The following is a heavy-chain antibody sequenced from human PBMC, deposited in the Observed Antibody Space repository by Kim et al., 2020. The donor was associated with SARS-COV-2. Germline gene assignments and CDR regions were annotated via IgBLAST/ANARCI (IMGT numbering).Heavy chain of an antibody. Sequence: GGSLRLSCTASGFIFSNFAISWVRQAPGKGLEWVSSISLSGGNTFYADSVKGRFTISRDNSKNTLYLQMNSLRADDTAVYYCAKAVYDFLTAYQGRYYYYAMDVWGQGTTVTVSS. J-gene: IGHJ6*02. CDR2: ISLSGGNT. CDR3: AKAVYDFLTAYQGRYYYYAMDV. V-gene: IGHV3-23*01. D-gene: IGHD3-9*01. CDR1: GFIFSNFA.